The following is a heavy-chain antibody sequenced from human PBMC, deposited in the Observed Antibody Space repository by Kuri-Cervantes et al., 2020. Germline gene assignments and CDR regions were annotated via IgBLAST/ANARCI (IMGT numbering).Heavy chain of an antibody. V-gene: IGHV3-30-3*01. CDR1: GFSFSNYA. J-gene: IGHJ6*02. D-gene: IGHD5-24*01. CDR2: ISFDESNE. CDR3: AKDGGDGYNLYMDV. Sequence: GESLKISCAASGFSFSNYAMSWVRQAPGKGLEWVAVISFDESNEYYADSVKGRFTISRDNSKNILYLQMHSPRPEDTAVYFCAKDGGDGYNLYMDVWGQGTTVTVSS.